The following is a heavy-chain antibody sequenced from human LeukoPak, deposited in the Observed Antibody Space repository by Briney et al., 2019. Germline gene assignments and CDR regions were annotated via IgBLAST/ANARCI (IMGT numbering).Heavy chain of an antibody. Sequence: GGSLRLSCAVSGFTFSSYEMNWVRQAPGKGLEWVSAISGSGGSTYYADSVKGRFTISRDNSKNTLYLQMNSLRAEDTAVYYCAKGRGPLAFDYWGQGTLVTVSS. CDR1: GFTFSSYE. CDR3: AKGRGPLAFDY. CDR2: ISGSGGST. J-gene: IGHJ4*02. V-gene: IGHV3-23*01.